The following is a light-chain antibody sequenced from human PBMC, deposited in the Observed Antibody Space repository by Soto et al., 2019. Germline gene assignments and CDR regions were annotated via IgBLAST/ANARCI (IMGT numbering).Light chain of an antibody. J-gene: IGKJ1*01. CDR2: GAS. CDR3: QQYNNWPMWT. CDR1: QSVSSSY. Sequence: EIVLTQSPGTLSLSPGERATLSCSASQSVSSSYLAWYQQKPGQAPRLLIYGASTRATGIPARFSGSGSGTEFTLTISSLQSEDFAVYYCQQYNNWPMWTFGQGTKVDIK. V-gene: IGKV3-15*01.